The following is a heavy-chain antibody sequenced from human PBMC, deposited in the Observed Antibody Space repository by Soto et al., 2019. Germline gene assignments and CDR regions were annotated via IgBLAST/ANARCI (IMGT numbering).Heavy chain of an antibody. Sequence: SVKVSCKASGGTFSSYAISWVRQAPGQGLEWMGGIIPIFGTANYAQKFQGRVTITADESTSTAYKEMSNLKSEDTAVYYFASSDIVVVPAANFYYFDYWGQGTLVTVSS. J-gene: IGHJ4*02. CDR1: GGTFSSYA. CDR2: IIPIFGTA. D-gene: IGHD2-2*01. CDR3: ASSDIVVVPAANFYYFDY. V-gene: IGHV1-69*13.